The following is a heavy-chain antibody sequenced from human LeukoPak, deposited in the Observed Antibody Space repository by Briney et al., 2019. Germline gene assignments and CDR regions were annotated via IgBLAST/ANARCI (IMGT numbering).Heavy chain of an antibody. CDR3: ASLEDGYNYA. J-gene: IGHJ4*02. CDR2: IYHSGST. V-gene: IGHV4-30-2*01. Sequence: PSQTLSLTCAVSGASISSGSYSWRWIRQPPGKGLEWIGYIYHSGSTYDNPSLSSRVTISVDRSKNQFSLKLSSVTAADTAVYYCASLEDGYNYAWGQGTLVTVSS. D-gene: IGHD5-24*01. CDR1: GASISSGSYS.